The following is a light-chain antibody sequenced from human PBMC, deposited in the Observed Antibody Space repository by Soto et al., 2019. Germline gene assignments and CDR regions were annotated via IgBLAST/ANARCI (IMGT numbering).Light chain of an antibody. Sequence: EIVMTQSPATLSVSPGERATLSRRASQSVSSNLAWHQQKPGQAPRLLIYGASTRAAGIPARFSGSGSGTEFTLTISSLQSEDFAVYYCQQYHNFWTFGQGTKVDI. J-gene: IGKJ1*01. CDR2: GAS. CDR3: QQYHNFWT. V-gene: IGKV3-15*01. CDR1: QSVSSN.